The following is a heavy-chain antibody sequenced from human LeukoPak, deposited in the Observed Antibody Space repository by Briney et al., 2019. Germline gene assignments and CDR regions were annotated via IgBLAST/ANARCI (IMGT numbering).Heavy chain of an antibody. CDR1: GFTFSSYS. J-gene: IGHJ4*02. D-gene: IGHD2-15*01. V-gene: IGHV3-21*01. Sequence: AGGSLRLSCAASGFTFSSYSMNWVRQAPGKGLEWVSSISSSSSYIYYADSVKGRFTISRDNAKNSLYLQMNSLRAEDTAVYYCARDRCSGGSCLDYWGQGTLVTISS. CDR2: ISSSSSYI. CDR3: ARDRCSGGSCLDY.